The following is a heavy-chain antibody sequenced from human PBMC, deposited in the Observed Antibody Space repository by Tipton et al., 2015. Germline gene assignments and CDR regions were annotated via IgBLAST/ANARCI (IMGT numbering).Heavy chain of an antibody. Sequence: LRLSCTVSGDSISSGSYYWGWIRQPPGKGLEWIGSIYYSGSTYYNPSLKSRVTISVDTSKNQFSLTLNSVAAADTAVYYCARDLEHGMDVWGHGTTVTVSS. D-gene: IGHD5-24*01. J-gene: IGHJ6*02. CDR1: GDSISSGSYY. CDR3: ARDLEHGMDV. V-gene: IGHV4-39*07. CDR2: IYYSGST.